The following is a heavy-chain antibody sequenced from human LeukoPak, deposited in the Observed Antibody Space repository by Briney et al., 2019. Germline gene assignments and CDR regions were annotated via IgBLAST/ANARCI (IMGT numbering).Heavy chain of an antibody. CDR2: ISSGGSVM. CDR3: TRDLDD. Sequence: GGSLRLSCGASGYTFSDYNMNWVRQAPGKGPEWISYISSGGSVMHYADSVKGRFTISRDNVENSLYLQTNSLRVEDTAVYYCTRDLDDCGQGVLVTVSS. V-gene: IGHV3-48*01. CDR1: GYTFSDYN. J-gene: IGHJ4*02.